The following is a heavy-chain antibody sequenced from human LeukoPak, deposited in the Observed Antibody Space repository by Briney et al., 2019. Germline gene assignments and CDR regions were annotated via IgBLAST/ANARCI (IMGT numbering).Heavy chain of an antibody. J-gene: IGHJ4*02. CDR2: ISSSGSTI. CDR3: ARGSDTAMVPLSY. Sequence: GGSLRLSCAASGFTFSDHSMDWVRQAPGKGLEWVSYISSSGSTIYYADSVKGRFTISRDNAKNSLYLQMNSLRAEDTAVYYCARGSDTAMVPLSYWGQGTLVTVSS. D-gene: IGHD5-18*01. V-gene: IGHV3-11*01. CDR1: GFTFSDHS.